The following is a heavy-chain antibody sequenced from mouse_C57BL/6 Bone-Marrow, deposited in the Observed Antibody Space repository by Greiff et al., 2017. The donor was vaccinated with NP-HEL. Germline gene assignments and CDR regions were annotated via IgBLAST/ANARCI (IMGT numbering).Heavy chain of an antibody. CDR1: GFTFSSYG. Sequence: VQLQQSGGDLVKPGGSLKLSCAASGFTFSSYGMSWVRQTPDKRLEWVATISSGGSYTYYPDSVKGRFTISRDNAKNTLYLQMSSLKSEDTAMYYCARHITGRKSAFPFDYWGQGTTLTVSS. CDR3: ARHITGRKSAFPFDY. CDR2: ISSGGSYT. J-gene: IGHJ2*01. D-gene: IGHD4-1*01. V-gene: IGHV5-6*01.